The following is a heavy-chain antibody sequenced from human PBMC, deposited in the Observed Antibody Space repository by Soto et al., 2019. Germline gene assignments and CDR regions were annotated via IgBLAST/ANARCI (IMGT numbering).Heavy chain of an antibody. CDR2: ISAYNGNT. V-gene: IGHV1-18*01. CDR3: ARDQAPFLRLRYCGMGV. D-gene: IGHD3-3*02. J-gene: IGHJ6*02. Sequence: QVQLVQSGAEVKKPGASVKVSCKASGYTFTSYGISWVRQAPGQGLEWMGWISAYNGNTNYAQKLQGRVTMTTDTSTSTAYMELRGLRSDDSAVYYWARDQAPFLRLRYCGMGVWGRGATVTVSS. CDR1: GYTFTSYG.